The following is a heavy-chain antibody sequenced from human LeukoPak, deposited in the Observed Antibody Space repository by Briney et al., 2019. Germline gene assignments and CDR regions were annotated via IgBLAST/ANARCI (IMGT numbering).Heavy chain of an antibody. CDR2: IYYSGST. V-gene: IGHV4-30-4*08. D-gene: IGHD2-21*01. CDR3: ARDPLPSGDHGINY. Sequence: SETLSLTCTVSGGSISSGDYYWSWIRQPPGKGLEWIGYIYYSGSTYYNPSLKSRVTISVDTSKNQFSLKLSSVTAADTAVYYCARDPLPSGDHGINYWGPGTLVTVSS. J-gene: IGHJ4*02. CDR1: GGSISSGDYY.